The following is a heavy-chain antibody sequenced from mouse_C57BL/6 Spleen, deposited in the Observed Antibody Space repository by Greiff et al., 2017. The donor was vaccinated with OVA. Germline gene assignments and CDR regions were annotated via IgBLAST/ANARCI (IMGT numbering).Heavy chain of an antibody. V-gene: IGHV1-80*01. D-gene: IGHD2-4*01. Sequence: QVQLQQSGAELVKPGASVKISCKASGYAFSSYWMNWVKQRPGKGLEWIGQIYPGDGDTNYNGKFKGKATLTADKSSSTAYMQLSSLTSEDSAVYFCARTIYYDYDGYFDVWGTGTTVTVSS. CDR1: GYAFSSYW. CDR2: IYPGDGDT. CDR3: ARTIYYDYDGYFDV. J-gene: IGHJ1*03.